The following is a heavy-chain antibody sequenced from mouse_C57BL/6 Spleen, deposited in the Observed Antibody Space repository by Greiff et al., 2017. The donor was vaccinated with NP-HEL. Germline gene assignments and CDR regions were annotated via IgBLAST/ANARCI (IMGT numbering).Heavy chain of an antibody. CDR2: ISYSGST. Sequence: EVQLQQSGPGLAKPSQTLSLTCSVTGYSITSDYWNWIRKFPGNKLEYMGYISYSGSTYYHQSLKSRISITRDTSKNQSYLQLNTVTTEDTATYYCARWYGSSYSYWYFDVWGTGTTVTVSS. D-gene: IGHD1-1*01. J-gene: IGHJ1*03. CDR3: ARWYGSSYSYWYFDV. V-gene: IGHV3-8*01. CDR1: GYSITSDY.